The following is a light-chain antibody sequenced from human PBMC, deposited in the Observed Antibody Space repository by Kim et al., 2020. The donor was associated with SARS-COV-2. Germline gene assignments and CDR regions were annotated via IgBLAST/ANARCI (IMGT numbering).Light chain of an antibody. J-gene: IGLJ3*02. V-gene: IGLV8-61*01. Sequence: QTVVTQEPSLSVFPGGTVTLTCGLTSGSVSTGNYASWFQLTPGQAPRPLILSTSARSSGVPDRFSGSIRGGKAALTLAGAQAEDESDYYCVLYMGSGISMFGGGTQLTVL. CDR1: SGSVSTGNY. CDR2: STS. CDR3: VLYMGSGISM.